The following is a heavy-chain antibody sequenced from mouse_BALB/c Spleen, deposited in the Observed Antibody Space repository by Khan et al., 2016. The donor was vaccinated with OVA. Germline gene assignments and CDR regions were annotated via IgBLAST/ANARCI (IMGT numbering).Heavy chain of an antibody. CDR3: AREWAAWFPD. V-gene: IGHV1-77*01. CDR1: GYTFTDYY. CDR2: IYPGSDNT. Sequence: QVQLKQSGAELARPGASVTLSCKASGYTFTDYYINWMRQRTGQGLEWIGEIYPGSDNTYYNEKFKGKATLTADNSSSTAYMQLSSLTSEDSAVYFWAREWAAWFPDWGQGTLVTGSA. J-gene: IGHJ3*01.